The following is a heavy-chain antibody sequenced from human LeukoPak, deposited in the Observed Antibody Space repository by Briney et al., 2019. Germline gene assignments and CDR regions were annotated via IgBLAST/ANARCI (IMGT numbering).Heavy chain of an antibody. Sequence: GGSLRLSCAASGFTFSSYSMNWVRQAPGKGLGWGSSISSSSGYLYYADSVKGRFTISRDNAKNSLYLQMNSLRAEDTAVYYCARYPGYSSSWYTSFFDYWGPGTLVTVSS. CDR1: GFTFSSYS. CDR3: ARYPGYSSSWYTSFFDY. CDR2: ISSSSGYL. J-gene: IGHJ4*02. V-gene: IGHV3-21*01. D-gene: IGHD6-13*01.